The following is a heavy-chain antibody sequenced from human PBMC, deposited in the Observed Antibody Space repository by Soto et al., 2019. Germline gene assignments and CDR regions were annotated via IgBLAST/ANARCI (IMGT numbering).Heavy chain of an antibody. CDR3: XXXXXXXXXXXXXXXGXDV. J-gene: IGHJ6*02. V-gene: IGHV1-69*12. CDR2: IIPIFPTP. Sequence: QVQLVQSGAEVKKPGSSVTVSCKASGGTFGNSAISWVRQAPGQGLEWMGGIIPIFPTPDYAQKFQGRGTITADESTTTAYXXLTXXRXXXXXXXXXXXXXXXXXXXXXXXXGXDVWGQGTTVT. CDR1: GGTFGNSA.